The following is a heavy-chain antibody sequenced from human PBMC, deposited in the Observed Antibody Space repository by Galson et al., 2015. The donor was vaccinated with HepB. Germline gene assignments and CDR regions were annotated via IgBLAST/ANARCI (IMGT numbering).Heavy chain of an antibody. CDR1: GYTFTSYG. Sequence: SVKVSCKASGYTFTSYGISWVRQAPGQGLEWMGWISAYNGNTNYAQKLQGRVTMTTDTSTSTAYMELRSLRSDDTAVYYCARGKDDILTGPLGAFDIWGQGTMVTVSS. CDR3: ARGKDDILTGPLGAFDI. D-gene: IGHD3-9*01. V-gene: IGHV1-18*01. J-gene: IGHJ3*02. CDR2: ISAYNGNT.